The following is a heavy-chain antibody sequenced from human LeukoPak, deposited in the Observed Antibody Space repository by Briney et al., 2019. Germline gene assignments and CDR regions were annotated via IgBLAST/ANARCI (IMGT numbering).Heavy chain of an antibody. D-gene: IGHD3-3*01. V-gene: IGHV3-30-3*01. CDR3: ARVYYDFWSGPFDY. CDR1: GFTFSSYA. CDR2: ISYDGSNK. Sequence: PGRSLRLSCAASGFTFSSYAMHWVRQAPGKGLEWVAVISYDGSNKYYADSVKGRFTISRDNSKNTLYLQMNSLRAEDTAVYYCARVYYDFWSGPFDYWGQGTLVTVSS. J-gene: IGHJ4*02.